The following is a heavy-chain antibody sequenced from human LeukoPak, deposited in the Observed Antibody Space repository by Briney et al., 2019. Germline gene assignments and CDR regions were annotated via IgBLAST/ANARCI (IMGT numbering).Heavy chain of an antibody. J-gene: IGHJ5*02. CDR3: ARDSSNGFDP. CDR2: IKQDGSET. CDR1: GFTFSSYG. D-gene: IGHD4-11*01. Sequence: GGSLRLSCAASGFTFSSYGMHWVRQAPGKGLEWVANIKQDGSETYYVDSVKGRFTISKDNAKNSVYLQMNSLRAEDTAVYYCARDSSNGFDPWGQGTLVTVSS. V-gene: IGHV3-7*01.